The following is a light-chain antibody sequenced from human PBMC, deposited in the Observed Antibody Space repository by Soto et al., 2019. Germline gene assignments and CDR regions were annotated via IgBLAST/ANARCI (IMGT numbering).Light chain of an antibody. CDR2: EVS. J-gene: IGLJ2*01. CDR1: SSDVGSYNL. Sequence: QSALTQPASVSGSPGQSITISCTRTSSDVGSYNLVSWYQQYPGKAPKVMIYEVSKRPSGVSNRFSGSKSGNTASLTISGLQAEDEADYYCCSYAGSSTVVFGGGTKLTVL. V-gene: IGLV2-23*02. CDR3: CSYAGSSTVV.